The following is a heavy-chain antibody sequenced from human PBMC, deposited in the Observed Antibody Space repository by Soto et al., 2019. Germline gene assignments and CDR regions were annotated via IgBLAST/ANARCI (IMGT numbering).Heavy chain of an antibody. Sequence: KTSETLSLTCTVSGGSINSGNFYWGWIRQRPGKGLEWIGFTYYSGVPNYNPSLKSRVTISVDTSMNRFSLTLTSVTAADTARYYCARDQAPYYDSWSGSSRDGYYGMDVWGPGITVTVSS. D-gene: IGHD3-3*01. CDR1: GGSINSGNFY. V-gene: IGHV4-31*03. CDR3: ARDQAPYYDSWSGSSRDGYYGMDV. CDR2: TYYSGVP. J-gene: IGHJ6*02.